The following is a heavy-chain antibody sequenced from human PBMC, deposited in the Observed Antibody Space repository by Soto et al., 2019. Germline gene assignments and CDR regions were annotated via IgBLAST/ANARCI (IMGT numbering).Heavy chain of an antibody. D-gene: IGHD2-21*01. CDR1: SFTFSGYW. CDR3: ARGIKNYYGMEV. Sequence: PLRLSCPASSFTFSGYWMHWVLNAPGRGLVWVSRLNSDGSTTNCADSVKGRFTISSDNAKNTLYLEMNSLGADDTAVYYCARGIKNYYGMEVWGQGTTVTVSS. CDR2: LNSDGSTT. J-gene: IGHJ6*02. V-gene: IGHV3-74*01.